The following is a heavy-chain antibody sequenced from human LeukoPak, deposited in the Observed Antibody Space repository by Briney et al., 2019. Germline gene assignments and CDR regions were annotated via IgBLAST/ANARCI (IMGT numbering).Heavy chain of an antibody. J-gene: IGHJ4*02. V-gene: IGHV3-30*02. CDR2: IRYDGSNK. CDR1: GFTFSSYG. CDR3: AKDRGYSRGWLDY. D-gene: IGHD6-19*01. Sequence: GGSLRLSCAASGFTFSSYGMHWVRQAPGKGLEWVAFIRYDGSNKYYADSVKGRFTISRDNSKNTLYLQMNSLRAEDTAVYYCAKDRGYSRGWLDYWGQGTLVTVSS.